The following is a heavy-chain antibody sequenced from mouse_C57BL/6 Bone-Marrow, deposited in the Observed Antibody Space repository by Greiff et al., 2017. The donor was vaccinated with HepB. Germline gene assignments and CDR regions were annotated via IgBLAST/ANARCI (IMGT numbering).Heavy chain of an antibody. J-gene: IGHJ2*01. CDR3: ARSGDSSGDFDY. V-gene: IGHV1-81*01. CDR2: IYPRSGNT. CDR1: GYTFTSYG. Sequence: QVQLQQSGAELARPGASVKLSCNASGYTFTSYGISWVKQRTGQGLEWIGEIYPRSGNTYYNEKFKGKATLTADKSSSTAYMELRSLTSEDSAVYFCARSGDSSGDFDYWGQGTTLTVSS. D-gene: IGHD3-2*02.